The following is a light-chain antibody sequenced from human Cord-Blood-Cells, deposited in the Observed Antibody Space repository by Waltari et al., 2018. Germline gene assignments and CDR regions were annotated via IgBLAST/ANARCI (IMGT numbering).Light chain of an antibody. CDR3: QAWDSSAAV. J-gene: IGLJ3*02. V-gene: IGLV3-1*01. Sequence: SYELTQPPSVSVSPGQTASITCSGDKLVDKYACWYQQKPAQAPVLVIYQDSKRPSGIPERFSGSNSGNTATLTISGTQAMDEADYYCQAWDSSAAVFGGGTKLTVL. CDR1: KLVDKY. CDR2: QDS.